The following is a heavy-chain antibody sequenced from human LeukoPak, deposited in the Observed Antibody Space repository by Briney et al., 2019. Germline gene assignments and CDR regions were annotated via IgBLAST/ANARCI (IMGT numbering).Heavy chain of an antibody. Sequence: ASVKVSCKASGYTFTSYDINWVRQATGQGLEWMGWMNPNSGNTGYAQKFQGRVTMTRNTSISTAYMELSSLRSEDTAVYYCAGGGGFGELLYYYYMDVWGKGTTVTVSS. V-gene: IGHV1-8*01. J-gene: IGHJ6*03. D-gene: IGHD3-10*01. CDR3: AGGGGFGELLYYYYMDV. CDR1: GYTFTSYD. CDR2: MNPNSGNT.